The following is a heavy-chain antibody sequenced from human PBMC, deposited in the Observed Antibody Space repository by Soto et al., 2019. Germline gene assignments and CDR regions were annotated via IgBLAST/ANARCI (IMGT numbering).Heavy chain of an antibody. D-gene: IGHD3-22*01. J-gene: IGHJ4*02. CDR3: ARGIYDSSGYYHRVFDY. Sequence: SETLSLTCTVSGGSISSYYWSWIRQPPGKGLEWIGYVHYTGSANYNSPLKSRVTISVDTSKNQFSLKLSSVTAADTAVYSCARGIYDSSGYYHRVFDYWGPGTLVTVSS. CDR2: VHYTGSA. V-gene: IGHV4-59*01. CDR1: GGSISSYY.